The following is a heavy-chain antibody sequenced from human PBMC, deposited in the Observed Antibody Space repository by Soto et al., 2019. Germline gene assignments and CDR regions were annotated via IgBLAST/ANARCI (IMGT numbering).Heavy chain of an antibody. J-gene: IGHJ4*02. CDR1: GFTFSSYV. CDR2: ISGSGGST. D-gene: IGHD4-17*01. V-gene: IGHV3-23*01. Sequence: EVQLLESGGGLVQPGGSLRLSCAASGFTFSSYVMSWVRQAPGKGLEWVSAISGSGGSTYYADSVKGRFTISRDNSKNTLYLQMNSLRAEDTAVYYCAKDPTDGDHGDYWGQGTLVTVSS. CDR3: AKDPTDGDHGDY.